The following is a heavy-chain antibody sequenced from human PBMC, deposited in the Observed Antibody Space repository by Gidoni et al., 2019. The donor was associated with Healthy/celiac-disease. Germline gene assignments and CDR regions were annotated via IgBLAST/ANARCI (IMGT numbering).Heavy chain of an antibody. V-gene: IGHV1-2*04. CDR2: INPNSGGT. D-gene: IGHD5-12*01. J-gene: IGHJ4*02. Sequence: QVQLVQSGAEVKKPGASVKVSCQASAYTFPGYYMHWVRQAPGQGLEWMGWINPNSGGTNYAQKFQGWVTMTRDTSISTAYMELSRLRSDDTAVYYCARTQARGYDPLDYWGQGTLVTVSS. CDR1: AYTFPGYY. CDR3: ARTQARGYDPLDY.